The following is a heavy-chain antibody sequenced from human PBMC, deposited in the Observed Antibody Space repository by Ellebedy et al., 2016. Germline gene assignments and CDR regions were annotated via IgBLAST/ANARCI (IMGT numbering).Heavy chain of an antibody. CDR3: ASRGSSSWYGMDV. D-gene: IGHD6-13*01. V-gene: IGHV3-30-3*01. CDR1: GFTFNSYA. CDR2: ISYDGSNK. Sequence: GESLKISXAASGFTFNSYAMHWVRQAPGKGLEWVAVISYDGSNKYYADSVKGRFTISRDNSKNTLYLQMNSLRAEDTAVYYCASRGSSSWYGMDVWGQGTTVTVSS. J-gene: IGHJ6*02.